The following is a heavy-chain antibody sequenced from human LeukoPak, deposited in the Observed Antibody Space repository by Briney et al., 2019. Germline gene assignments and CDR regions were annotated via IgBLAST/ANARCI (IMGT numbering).Heavy chain of an antibody. Sequence: SETLSLTCTVSGGSITSGGYYWSWIRQPAGEGLEWIGRTYSSGSTNYNPSLKSRVTISIDTSKNQFSLKLSSVTAADTAVYYCARGEAPGVPAALDYWGQGTLVTVSS. CDR2: TYSSGST. CDR3: ARGEAPGVPAALDY. J-gene: IGHJ4*02. V-gene: IGHV4-61*02. CDR1: GGSITSGGYY. D-gene: IGHD2-2*01.